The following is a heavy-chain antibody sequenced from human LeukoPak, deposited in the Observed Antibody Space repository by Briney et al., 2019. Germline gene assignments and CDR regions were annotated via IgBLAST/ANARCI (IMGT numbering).Heavy chain of an antibody. CDR3: ARLVVRSGSYDY. Sequence: PSETLSLTCTVSGGSISSYYWSWIRQPAGKGLKWIGRIYTSGSTNYNPSLQSRVTISVDTSKNQFSLKLSSVTAADTAVYYCARLVVRSGSYDYWGQGTLVTVSS. D-gene: IGHD1-26*01. CDR1: GGSISSYY. CDR2: IYTSGST. J-gene: IGHJ4*02. V-gene: IGHV4-4*07.